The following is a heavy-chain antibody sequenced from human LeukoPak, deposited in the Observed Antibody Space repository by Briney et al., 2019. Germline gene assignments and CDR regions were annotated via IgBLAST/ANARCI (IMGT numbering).Heavy chain of an antibody. V-gene: IGHV3-48*03. CDR2: ISSSGSTI. CDR3: ARLIAYGSGSTRIDL. D-gene: IGHD3-10*01. CDR1: EFTFITYW. J-gene: IGHJ5*02. Sequence: PGGSLRLSCAASEFTFITYWMNWVRQAPGKGLEWFSYISSSGSTIYYADSVKGRFTISRDNAKNSLYLQMNSLRAEDTAVYYCARLIAYGSGSTRIDLWGQGTLVTVSS.